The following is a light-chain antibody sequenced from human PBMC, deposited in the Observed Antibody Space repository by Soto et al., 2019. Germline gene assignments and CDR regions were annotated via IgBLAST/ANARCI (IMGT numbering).Light chain of an antibody. Sequence: QSVLTQPASVSGSPGQSITISCTGTSSDVGKYNYVPWYQEHPGKAPKLMIYDVSNRPSGVSNRFSGSKSGNTASLTISGLQAEDEADYYCSSYTSSSTPYVFGTGTKVTVL. CDR3: SSYTSSSTPYV. J-gene: IGLJ1*01. CDR2: DVS. V-gene: IGLV2-14*01. CDR1: SSDVGKYNY.